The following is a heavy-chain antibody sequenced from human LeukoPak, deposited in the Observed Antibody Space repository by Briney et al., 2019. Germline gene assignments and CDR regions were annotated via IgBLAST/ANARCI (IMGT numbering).Heavy chain of an antibody. CDR2: SYYSGST. V-gene: IGHV4-39*01. Sequence: SETLSLTRTVSGGSISSSSYYWGWIRQPPGKGLEWVGSSYYSGSTYYNPSLQSRFTVSVDTSKNQFSFKLSSVTAADTAVYYCSRLGYGDYPARAFDIWGQGTMVTVSS. J-gene: IGHJ3*02. CDR1: GGSISSSSYY. D-gene: IGHD4-17*01. CDR3: SRLGYGDYPARAFDI.